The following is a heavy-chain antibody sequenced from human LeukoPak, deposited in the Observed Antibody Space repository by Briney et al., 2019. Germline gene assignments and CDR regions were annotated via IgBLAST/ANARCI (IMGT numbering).Heavy chain of an antibody. CDR3: AKYGIAVAGTWNYFDY. D-gene: IGHD6-19*01. Sequence: GGSLRLSCAASGFTFSSYAMSWVRQAPGKGLEWVSAISGSGGSTYYADSVKGRFTISRDNSKNTLYLQMNSLRAEDAAVYYCAKYGIAVAGTWNYFDYWGQGTLVTVSS. CDR2: ISGSGGST. CDR1: GFTFSSYA. J-gene: IGHJ4*02. V-gene: IGHV3-23*01.